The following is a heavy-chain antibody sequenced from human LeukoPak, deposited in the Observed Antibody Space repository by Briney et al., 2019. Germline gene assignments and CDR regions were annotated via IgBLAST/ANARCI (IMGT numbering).Heavy chain of an antibody. Sequence: GGSLRLSCAASGFTFSNYSMNWVRQAPGKGLEWVSYISSTSTNINYADSVRGRFTISRDNAKRSLYLQMNSLRVEDRAVYYCARGGAARPDYWGPGTLVTVSS. CDR1: GFTFSNYS. CDR2: ISSTSTNI. J-gene: IGHJ4*02. D-gene: IGHD6-6*01. CDR3: ARGGAARPDY. V-gene: IGHV3-48*04.